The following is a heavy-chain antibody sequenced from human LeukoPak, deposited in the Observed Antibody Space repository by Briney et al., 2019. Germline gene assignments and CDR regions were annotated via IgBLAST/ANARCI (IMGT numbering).Heavy chain of an antibody. Sequence: PGGSLRLSCAASGFTFSTYAMTWVRQAPGKGLEWVSLISGTGGSTYYADSVKGRFTISRDNSKNTLYLQMNSLRAEDTAVYYCATDGSWTPLHSWGQGTLVTVSS. D-gene: IGHD6-13*01. J-gene: IGHJ4*02. CDR3: ATDGSWTPLHS. CDR2: ISGTGGST. V-gene: IGHV3-23*01. CDR1: GFTFSTYA.